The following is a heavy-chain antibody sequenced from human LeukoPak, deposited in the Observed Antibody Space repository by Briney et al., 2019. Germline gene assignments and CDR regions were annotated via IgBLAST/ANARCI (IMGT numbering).Heavy chain of an antibody. Sequence: GGSLRLSCAASGFTFSSYSMSWVRQAPVNWLEWVASISSSSCYIYYADSVKGRFNISRDNAKNSLYLQMNSLRAEDTAVYYCASDCSGSSCYSNFDYWGQGTLVTVSS. CDR3: ASDCSGSSCYSNFDY. D-gene: IGHD2-15*01. CDR1: GFTFSSYS. CDR2: ISSSSCYI. J-gene: IGHJ4*02. V-gene: IGHV3-21*01.